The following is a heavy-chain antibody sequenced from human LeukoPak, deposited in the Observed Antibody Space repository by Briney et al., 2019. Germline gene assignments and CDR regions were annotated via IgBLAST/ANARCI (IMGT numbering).Heavy chain of an antibody. CDR3: ARVTGYMIEDYFDY. V-gene: IGHV4-59*01. CDR1: GGSISSYY. Sequence: SETLSLTCTVSGGSISSYYWSWIRQPPGKGLEWIGYIYYSGSTNYNPSLKSRVTISVDTSKNQFSLKLRSVTAADTAVYYCARVTGYMIEDYFDYWGQGILVTVPS. D-gene: IGHD3-9*01. J-gene: IGHJ4*02. CDR2: IYYSGST.